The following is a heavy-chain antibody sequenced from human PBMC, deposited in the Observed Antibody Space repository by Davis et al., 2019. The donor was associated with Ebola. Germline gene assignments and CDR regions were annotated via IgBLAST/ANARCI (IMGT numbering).Heavy chain of an antibody. CDR3: ARLRIYCTGGVCYYYYGMDV. CDR2: IYYSGST. Sequence: SETLSLICTVSGGSISSGGYYWSWIRQHPGKGLEWIGYIYYSGSTYYNPSLKSRVTISVDTSKNQFSLKLSSVTAADTAVYYCARLRIYCTGGVCYYYYGMDVWGQGTTVTVSS. D-gene: IGHD2-8*02. CDR1: GGSISSGGYY. J-gene: IGHJ6*02. V-gene: IGHV4-31*03.